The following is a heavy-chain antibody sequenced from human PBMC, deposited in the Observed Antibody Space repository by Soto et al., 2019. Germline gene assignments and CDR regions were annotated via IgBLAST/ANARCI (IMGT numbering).Heavy chain of an antibody. CDR1: GGSISSSSYY. CDR3: ARIRTIVAGTDGGMEV. D-gene: IGHD6-19*01. J-gene: IGHJ6*02. V-gene: IGHV4-39*01. CDR2: IYYSGST. Sequence: SETLSLTCTVSGGSISSSSYYWGWIRQPPGKGLEWIGSIYYSGSTYYNPSLKGRVTISVDTSKNQFSLKLSSVTAADTAVYYCARIRTIVAGTDGGMEVWGQGTTVT.